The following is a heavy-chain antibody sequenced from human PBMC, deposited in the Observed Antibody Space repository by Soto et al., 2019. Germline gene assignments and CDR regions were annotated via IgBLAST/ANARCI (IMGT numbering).Heavy chain of an antibody. CDR2: IRSKANSYAT. D-gene: IGHD6-13*01. CDR3: TRAQQQLGGYWFDP. Sequence: GGSLRLSCAASGFTFSGSAMHWVRQASGKGLEWVGRIRSKANSYATAYAASVKGRFTISRDDSKNTAYLQMNSLKTEDTAVYYCTRAQQQLGGYWFDPWGQGTLVTVSS. CDR1: GFTFSGSA. V-gene: IGHV3-73*01. J-gene: IGHJ5*02.